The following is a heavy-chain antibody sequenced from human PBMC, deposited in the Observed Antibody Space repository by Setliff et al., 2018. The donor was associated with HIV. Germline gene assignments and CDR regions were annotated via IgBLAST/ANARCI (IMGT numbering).Heavy chain of an antibody. J-gene: IGHJ4*02. CDR2: ISPNSGGT. CDR3: ARDREIGEYCSGGGCYQDY. D-gene: IGHD2-15*01. CDR1: GYTFTDYY. V-gene: IGHV1-2*06. Sequence: ASVKVSCKASGYTFTDYYMHWVRQAPGQGLEWMGRISPNSGGTNYAQKFQGRVTMTRDTSISTAYMELSRLRSDDTAVYYCARDREIGEYCSGGGCYQDYWGQGTLVTVSS.